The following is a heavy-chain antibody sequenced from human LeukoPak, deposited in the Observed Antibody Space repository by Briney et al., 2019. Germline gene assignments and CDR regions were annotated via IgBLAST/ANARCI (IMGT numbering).Heavy chain of an antibody. CDR1: GGSISSSSYY. CDR3: ARDSGKGFTVTTN. V-gene: IGHV4-39*07. Sequence: PSETLSLTCTVSGGSISSSSYYWGWIRQPPGKGLEWFGSIYYSGTTYYNSSLESRVTLSVDTSNTQSSLKLRSGTAADTAVYYCARDSGKGFTVTTNRGQGTLVTVGS. CDR2: IYYSGTT. D-gene: IGHD4-17*01. J-gene: IGHJ4*02.